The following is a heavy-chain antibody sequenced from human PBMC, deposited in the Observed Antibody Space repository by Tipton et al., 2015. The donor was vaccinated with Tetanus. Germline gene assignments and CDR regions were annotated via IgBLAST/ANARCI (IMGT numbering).Heavy chain of an antibody. CDR3: ARGSSVWSWYMKH. V-gene: IGHV4-59*11. D-gene: IGHD2-2*01. Sequence: TLSLTCTVSGDSISSHYWNWIRQPPGKGLERIGYFSYSGSSNYNPSLKSRVTISGDTAKNQFSLKLSSVTPADTAVYYCARGSSVWSWYMKHWGQGSLVTVSS. J-gene: IGHJ1*01. CDR1: GDSISSHY. CDR2: FSYSGSS.